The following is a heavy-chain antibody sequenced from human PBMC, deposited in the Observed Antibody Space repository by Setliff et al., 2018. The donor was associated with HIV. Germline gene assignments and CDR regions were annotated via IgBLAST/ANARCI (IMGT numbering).Heavy chain of an antibody. Sequence: TSETLSLTCSVSGGSLNRYYWGWIRQPPGKGLEWIGSIYYSGSAYYNPSLKSRVTISVDTSKNQFSLKLNSVTAADTAVFYCARHRVITGSFDYWGQGTLVTVSS. V-gene: IGHV4-39*01. D-gene: IGHD3-10*01. J-gene: IGHJ4*02. CDR2: IYYSGSA. CDR3: ARHRVITGSFDY. CDR1: GGSLNRYY.